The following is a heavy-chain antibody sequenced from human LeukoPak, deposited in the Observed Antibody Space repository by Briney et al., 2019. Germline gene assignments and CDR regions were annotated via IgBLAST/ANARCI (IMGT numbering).Heavy chain of an antibody. J-gene: IGHJ4*02. D-gene: IGHD1-26*01. CDR1: GFTFSSYG. V-gene: IGHV3-30*18. Sequence: GRSLRLSCAASGFTFSSYGMHWVRQAPGKGLEWVAVITYDGSHKYYADSVKGRFTISRDNSKNTLYLQMNSLRAEDTAVYYCAKDRNIVGATTNFDYWGQGTLVTVSS. CDR3: AKDRNIVGATTNFDY. CDR2: ITYDGSHK.